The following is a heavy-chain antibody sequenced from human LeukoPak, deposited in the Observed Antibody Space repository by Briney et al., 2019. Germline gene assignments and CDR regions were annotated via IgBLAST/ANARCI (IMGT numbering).Heavy chain of an antibody. CDR1: GYTFTGYY. Sequence: ASVKVSCKASGYTFTGYYMHWVRQAPGQGLEWMGWINPNSGGTNYAQKFQGRVTMTRDTSISTAYMQLSSLRSDDTAVYYCARGDDILTGQTWGYLNWGQGTLVIVSS. D-gene: IGHD3-9*01. CDR3: ARGDDILTGQTWGYLN. V-gene: IGHV1-2*02. CDR2: INPNSGGT. J-gene: IGHJ4*02.